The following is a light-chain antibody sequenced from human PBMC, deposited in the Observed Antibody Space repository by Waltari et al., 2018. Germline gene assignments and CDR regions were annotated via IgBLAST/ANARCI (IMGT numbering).Light chain of an antibody. CDR2: TAS. V-gene: IGKV1-39*01. CDR3: QQSYTVAFT. J-gene: IGKJ2*01. Sequence: DIQMTQSPSPLSASVGTGVSITCRASESITNSLNWYQQKPGKAPKLLIHTASSLQSGVPSRFSGRGSGTEFTLTISGLQPGDVATYYCQQSYTVAFTFGPGTKLEI. CDR1: ESITNS.